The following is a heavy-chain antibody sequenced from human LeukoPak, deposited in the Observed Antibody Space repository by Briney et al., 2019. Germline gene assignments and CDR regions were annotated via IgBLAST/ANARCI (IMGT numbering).Heavy chain of an antibody. CDR1: GYTFTGYY. CDR3: ARDSDSGTSWTNWFDP. J-gene: IGHJ5*02. V-gene: IGHV1-2*02. Sequence: GASVKVSCKASGYTFTGYYMHWVRQAPGQGLEWRVWINPNSGGTNYAQKFQGRVTMTRDTSISTAYMELSRLRSDDTAVYYCARDSDSGTSWTNWFDPWGQGTLVTVSS. D-gene: IGHD1-26*01. CDR2: INPNSGGT.